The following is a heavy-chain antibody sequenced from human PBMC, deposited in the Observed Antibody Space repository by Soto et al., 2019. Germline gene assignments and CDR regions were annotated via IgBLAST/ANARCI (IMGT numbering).Heavy chain of an antibody. CDR3: VRDHSGLKDFDY. CDR1: GFALSSFD. D-gene: IGHD1-1*01. Sequence: GGSLRLSCAASGFALSSFDMDWVRQAPGKGLEWVSYINTDGGSTHYAESVKGRFTISRDNGRNSLSLQMDSLRVEDTAVYYCVRDHSGLKDFDYWGQGTLVTVSS. J-gene: IGHJ4*02. CDR2: INTDGGST. V-gene: IGHV3-48*03.